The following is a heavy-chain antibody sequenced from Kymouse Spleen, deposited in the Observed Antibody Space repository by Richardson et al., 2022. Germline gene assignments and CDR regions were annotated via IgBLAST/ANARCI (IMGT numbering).Heavy chain of an antibody. Sequence: QLQLQESGPGLVKPSETLSLTCTVSGGSISSSSYYWGWIRQPPGKGLEWIGSIYYSGSTYYNPSLKSRVTISVDTSKNQFSLKLSSVTAADTAVYYCARQYYDFWSGYYAFDIWGQGTMVTVSS. CDR2: IYYSGST. CDR3: ARQYYDFWSGYYAFDI. V-gene: IGHV4-39*01. D-gene: IGHD3-3*01. J-gene: IGHJ3*02. CDR1: GGSISSSSYY.